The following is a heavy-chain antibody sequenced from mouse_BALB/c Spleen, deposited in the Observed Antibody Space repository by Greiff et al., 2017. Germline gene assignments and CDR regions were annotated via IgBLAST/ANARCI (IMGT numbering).Heavy chain of an antibody. CDR1: GFTFSDYY. CDR3: ARPPTIGTAWFAY. CDR2: ISDGGSYT. V-gene: IGHV5-4*02. D-gene: IGHD2-14*01. J-gene: IGHJ3*01. Sequence: EVKLQESGGGLVKPGGSLKLSCAASGFTFSDYYMYWVRQTPEKRLEWVATISDGGSYTYYPDSVKGRFTISRDNAKNNLYLQMSSLKSEDTAMYYCARPPTIGTAWFAYWGQGTLVTVSA.